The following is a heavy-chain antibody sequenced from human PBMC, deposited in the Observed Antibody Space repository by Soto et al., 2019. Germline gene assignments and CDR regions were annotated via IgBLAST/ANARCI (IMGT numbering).Heavy chain of an antibody. J-gene: IGHJ5*02. Sequence: GGSLRLSCAASGFTFSSYGMHWVRQAPGKGLEWVAVISYDGSNKYYADSVKGRFTISRDNSKNTLYLQMNSLRAEDTAVYYCAKENREKLPWFGESDWLDPWGQGTLVTVSS. CDR3: AKENREKLPWFGESDWLDP. D-gene: IGHD3-10*01. CDR2: ISYDGSNK. CDR1: GFTFSSYG. V-gene: IGHV3-30*18.